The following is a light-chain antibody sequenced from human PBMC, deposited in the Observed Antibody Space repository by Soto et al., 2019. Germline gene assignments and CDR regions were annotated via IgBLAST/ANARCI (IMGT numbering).Light chain of an antibody. CDR1: QSISSY. CDR2: AAS. J-gene: IGKJ4*01. CDR3: QVTSSPPLS. Sequence: SRSAVCASVRDRVTITCRASQSISSYLNWYQQKPGKAPKLLIYAASSLQSGVPSRFSGSGSGTDFTLTISILQPEDLATYYSQVTSSPPLSFPGGTKV. V-gene: IGKV1-39*01.